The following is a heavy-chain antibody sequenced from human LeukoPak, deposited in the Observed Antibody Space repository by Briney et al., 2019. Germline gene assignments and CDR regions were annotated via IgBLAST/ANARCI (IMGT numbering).Heavy chain of an antibody. CDR1: GFTFSSYE. V-gene: IGHV3-48*03. CDR3: ARDLPSDYGEHYYGMDV. CDR2: ISSSGSTI. Sequence: GGSLRLSCAASGFTFSSYEMNWVRQAPGKGLEWVSYISSSGSTIYYADSVKGRFTISRDNAKNSLYLQMNSLRAEDTAVYYCARDLPSDYGEHYYGMDVWGQGTTVTVSS. D-gene: IGHD4-17*01. J-gene: IGHJ6*02.